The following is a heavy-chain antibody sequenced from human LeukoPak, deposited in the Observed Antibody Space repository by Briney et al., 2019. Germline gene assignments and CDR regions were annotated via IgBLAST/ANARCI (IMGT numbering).Heavy chain of an antibody. CDR2: IKSDGSSG. V-gene: IGHV3-74*01. D-gene: IGHD3-3*01. CDR3: ARDDRFLEWSLGMDV. J-gene: IGHJ6*04. Sequence: PGGSLRLSCAASGFTFISRWMHWVRQAPGKGLVWVSRIKSDGSSGSYADSVKGRFTISRDNAKNTLYLQMNSLRAEDTAVYYCARDDRFLEWSLGMDVWGKGTTVTVSS. CDR1: GFTFISRW.